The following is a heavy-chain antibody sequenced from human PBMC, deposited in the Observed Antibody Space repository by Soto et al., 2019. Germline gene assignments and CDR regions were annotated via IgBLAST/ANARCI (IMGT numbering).Heavy chain of an antibody. Sequence: EVQLVESGGGLVQPGGSLRLSCAASGFTFSSYWMHWVRQAPGKGLVWVSRINSDGSSTSYADSVKGRFTISRDNAKNTLYLQMNSWRAEDTAVYYCARTVYYDFWSGYGMDVWGQGTTVTVSS. J-gene: IGHJ6*02. CDR2: INSDGSST. V-gene: IGHV3-74*01. D-gene: IGHD3-3*01. CDR3: ARTVYYDFWSGYGMDV. CDR1: GFTFSSYW.